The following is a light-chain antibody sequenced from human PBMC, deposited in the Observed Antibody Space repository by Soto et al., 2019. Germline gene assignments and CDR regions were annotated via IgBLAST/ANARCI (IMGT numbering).Light chain of an antibody. J-gene: IGLJ1*01. V-gene: IGLV2-8*01. CDR3: SAHGGTNPYV. CDR2: DVN. Sequence: QSALTQPPSASGSPGQSVAISCTGTASDIGGYTFVSWYQQHPGKAPKLLIYDVNKRPSGVPDRFSGSKSGNTASLTVSGLQAEDEADYHCSAHGGTNPYVFGTGTKVTVL. CDR1: ASDIGGYTF.